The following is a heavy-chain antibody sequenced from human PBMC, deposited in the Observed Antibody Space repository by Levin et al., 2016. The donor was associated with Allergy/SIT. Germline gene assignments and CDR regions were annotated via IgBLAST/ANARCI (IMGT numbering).Heavy chain of an antibody. CDR3: ARGGRHQTWVARANFDY. V-gene: IGHV1-46*01. J-gene: IGHJ4*02. D-gene: IGHD3-10*01. Sequence: WVRQAPGQGLEWMGIINPSGGSTSYAQKFQGRVTMTRDTSTSTVYMELSSLRSEDTAVYYCARGGRHQTWVARANFDYWGQGTLVTVSS. CDR2: INPSGGST.